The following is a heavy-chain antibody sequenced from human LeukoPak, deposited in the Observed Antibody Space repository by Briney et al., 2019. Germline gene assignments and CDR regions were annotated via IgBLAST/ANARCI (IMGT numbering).Heavy chain of an antibody. CDR1: GFTFSSFW. J-gene: IGHJ4*02. Sequence: GGFLRLSCAAAGFTFSSFWMSWVRQAPGKGLEWVANIKQAGSEIYYVDSVKGRFTISRDNAKNSLYLQMSSLGVEDTAVYYCANSLLGGQGTLVTVSS. D-gene: IGHD2-15*01. CDR3: ANSLL. CDR2: IKQAGSEI. V-gene: IGHV3-7*01.